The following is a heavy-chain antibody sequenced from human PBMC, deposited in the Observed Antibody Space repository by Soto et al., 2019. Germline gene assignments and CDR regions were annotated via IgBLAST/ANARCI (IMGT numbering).Heavy chain of an antibody. CDR1: GFTFSSYG. Sequence: PGGSLRLSCAASGFTFSSYGMHWVRQAPGKGLEWVAVIWYDGSNKYYADSVKGRFTISRDNSKNTLYLQMNSLRAEDTAVYYCARDSLYSSSSSSSSWYPNFDYWGQGTLVTVSS. J-gene: IGHJ4*02. CDR3: ARDSLYSSSSSSSSWYPNFDY. D-gene: IGHD6-13*01. V-gene: IGHV3-33*01. CDR2: IWYDGSNK.